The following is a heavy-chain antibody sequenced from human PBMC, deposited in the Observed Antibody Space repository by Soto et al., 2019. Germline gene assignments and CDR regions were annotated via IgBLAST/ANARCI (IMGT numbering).Heavy chain of an antibody. CDR1: GFAFSSYA. CDR3: TRDYSSSGSIGCYYYYYGIDA. CDR2: ISYDGSNR. V-gene: IGHV3-30-3*01. J-gene: IGHJ6*02. Sequence: GGTLRLSWAASGFAFSSYAMHWVRPASGMGLEWVAVISYDGSNRYYADSVKGRFTISRDNSKNTLYLQMNSRRAEDTAVYYCTRDYSSSGSIGCYYYYYGIDAQGQGASVTNSS. D-gene: IGHD6-13*01.